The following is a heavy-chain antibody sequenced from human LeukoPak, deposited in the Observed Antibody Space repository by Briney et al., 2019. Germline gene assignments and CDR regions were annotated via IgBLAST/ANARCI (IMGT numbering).Heavy chain of an antibody. D-gene: IGHD2-21*02. CDR2: IWYDGSNK. CDR1: GFTFSSYG. J-gene: IGHJ4*02. Sequence: GGSLRLSCAASGFTFSSYGMHWVRQAPGKGLEWVAVIWYDGSNKYYADSVKGRFTISRDNSKNTLYLQMNSLRAEDTAVYYCARGDQRDCGGDCYFYYFDYWGQGTLVTVSS. V-gene: IGHV3-33*01. CDR3: ARGDQRDCGGDCYFYYFDY.